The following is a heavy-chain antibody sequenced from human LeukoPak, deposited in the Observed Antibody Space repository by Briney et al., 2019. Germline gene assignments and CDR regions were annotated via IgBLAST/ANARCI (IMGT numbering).Heavy chain of an antibody. V-gene: IGHV4-30-4*08. CDR3: ARDCRQLVLGIDY. CDR1: SGSINSGDYY. J-gene: IGHJ4*02. CDR2: IYYSGST. Sequence: PSQTLSLTCTVSSGSINSGDYYWSWIRQPPGKGLEWIGYIYYSGSTYYNPSLKSRVTISVDTSKNQFSLKLSSVTAADTAVYYCARDCRQLVLGIDYWGQGTLVTVSS. D-gene: IGHD6-13*01.